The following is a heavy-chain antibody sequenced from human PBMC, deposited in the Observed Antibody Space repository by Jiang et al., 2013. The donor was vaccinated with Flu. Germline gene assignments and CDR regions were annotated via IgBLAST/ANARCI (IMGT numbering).Heavy chain of an antibody. V-gene: IGHV4-39*01. CDR3: VTGTQIVVADDAFDI. CDR2: IYYSGST. J-gene: IGHJ3*02. D-gene: IGHD6-19*01. Sequence: IGSIYYSGSTYXNPSLKSRVTISVDTSKNQFSLKLSSVTAADTAVYYCVTGTQIVVADDAFDIWGQGTMVTVSS.